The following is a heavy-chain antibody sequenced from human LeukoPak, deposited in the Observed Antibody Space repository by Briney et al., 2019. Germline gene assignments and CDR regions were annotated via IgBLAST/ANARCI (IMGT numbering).Heavy chain of an antibody. CDR3: AREWRYCSSTSCIDY. V-gene: IGHV1-18*04. CDR1: GYTFTSYG. J-gene: IGHJ4*02. D-gene: IGHD2-2*01. CDR2: ISAYNGNT. Sequence: ASVKVSCKAPGYTFTSYGISWVRQAPGQGLEWMGWISAYNGNTNYAQKLQGRVTMTTDTSTSTAYMELRSLRSDDTAVYYCAREWRYCSSTSCIDYWGQGTLVTVSS.